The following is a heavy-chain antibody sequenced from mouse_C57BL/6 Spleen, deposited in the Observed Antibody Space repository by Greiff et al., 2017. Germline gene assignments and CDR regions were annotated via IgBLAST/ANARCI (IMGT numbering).Heavy chain of an antibody. CDR3: ARGSYYAMDY. CDR2: ISYGGSN. V-gene: IGHV3-6*01. Sequence: EVQLQESGPGLVKPSQSLSLTCSVTGYSITSGYYWNWIRQFPGNKLEWMGYISYGGSNNYNPSLKNRISITRDTSKNQFFLKLNSVTTEDTATYYCARGSYYAMDYWGQGTSVTVSS. CDR1: GYSITSGYY. J-gene: IGHJ4*01.